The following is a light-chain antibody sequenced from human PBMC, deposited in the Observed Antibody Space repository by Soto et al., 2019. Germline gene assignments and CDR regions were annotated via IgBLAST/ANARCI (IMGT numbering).Light chain of an antibody. V-gene: IGKV1-13*02. CDR3: QQFNSYVIT. Sequence: AIQLTQSPSSLSASVGDRVTITCRASQDITSALAWYQQKPGKAPNLLIYAASSLKGGVPSRFSGSGSGTDFTLTISSLQPEDFATYYCQQFNSYVITFGQGTRLETK. CDR2: AAS. J-gene: IGKJ5*01. CDR1: QDITSA.